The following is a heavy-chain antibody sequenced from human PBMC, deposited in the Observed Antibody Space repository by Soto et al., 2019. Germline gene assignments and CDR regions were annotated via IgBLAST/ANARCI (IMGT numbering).Heavy chain of an antibody. V-gene: IGHV4-30-2*01. CDR1: GGSISSGGYS. J-gene: IGHJ5*02. Sequence: QLQLQESGSGLVKPSQTLSLTCAVPGGSISSGGYSWSWIRQPPGKGLEWIGYIYHSGSTYYNPYLKSLVTISADSSKNQFSLKLSSVTAADTAVYYCPTVPSPWGQGTLVTVSS. CDR2: IYHSGST. CDR3: PTVPSP.